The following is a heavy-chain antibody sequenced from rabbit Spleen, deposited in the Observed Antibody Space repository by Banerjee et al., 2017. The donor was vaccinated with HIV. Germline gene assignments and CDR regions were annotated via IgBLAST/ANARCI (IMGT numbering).Heavy chain of an antibody. Sequence: QLKESGGGLVQPGGSLKLSCKASGFDFSRYYMTWVRQAPGKGLEWIGDIYPVFGITNYANWVKGRFTISSDNAQNTVDLQMNSLTPADTATYFCARDGAGGSYFALWGQGTLVTVS. CDR2: IYPVFGIT. V-gene: IGHV1S7*01. CDR3: ARDGAGGSYFAL. CDR1: GFDFSRYY. D-gene: IGHD8-1*01. J-gene: IGHJ4*01.